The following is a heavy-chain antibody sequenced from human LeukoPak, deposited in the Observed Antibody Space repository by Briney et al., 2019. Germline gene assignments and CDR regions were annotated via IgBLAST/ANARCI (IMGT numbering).Heavy chain of an antibody. D-gene: IGHD3-22*01. CDR1: GFTFSSYS. J-gene: IGHJ1*01. CDR3: AKEGDYYDSSGYYYSYFQH. CDR2: ISSSSSYI. V-gene: IGHV3-21*04. Sequence: GGSLRLSCAASGFTFSSYSMNWVRQAPGKGLEWVSSISSSSSYIYYADSVKGRFTISRDNSKNTLYLQMNSLRAEDTAVYYCAKEGDYYDSSGYYYSYFQHWGQGTLVTVSS.